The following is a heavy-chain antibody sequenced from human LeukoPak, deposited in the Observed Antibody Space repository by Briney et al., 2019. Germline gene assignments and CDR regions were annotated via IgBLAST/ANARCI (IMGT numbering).Heavy chain of an antibody. CDR1: GFTFDDYG. Sequence: GGSLRLSCAASGFTFDDYGMSWVRQAPGKGLEWVGRIKSKTDGGTTDYAAPVKGRFTISRDDSKNTLYLQMNSLKTEDTAVYYCVNWNYEGFDPWGQGTLVTVSS. J-gene: IGHJ5*02. CDR3: VNWNYEGFDP. V-gene: IGHV3-15*01. CDR2: IKSKTDGGTT. D-gene: IGHD1-7*01.